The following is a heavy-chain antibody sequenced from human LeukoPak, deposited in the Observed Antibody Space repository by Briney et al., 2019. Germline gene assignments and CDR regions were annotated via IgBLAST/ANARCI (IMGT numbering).Heavy chain of an antibody. J-gene: IGHJ4*02. CDR3: ARRIVGALDY. Sequence: PSGALSLTCTVPGGSISSGGYYWSWIRQPPGKGLEWIGYIYHSGSTYYNPSLKSRVTISVDRSKNQFSLKLSSVTAADTAVYYCARRIVGALDYWGQGTLVTVSS. CDR2: IYHSGST. V-gene: IGHV4-30-2*01. D-gene: IGHD1-26*01. CDR1: GGSISSGGYY.